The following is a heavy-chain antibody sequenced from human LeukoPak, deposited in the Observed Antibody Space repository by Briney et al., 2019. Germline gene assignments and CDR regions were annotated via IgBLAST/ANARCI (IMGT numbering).Heavy chain of an antibody. D-gene: IGHD3-10*01. CDR1: GFLFSGYP. CDR2: ITNTGKYV. J-gene: IGHJ4*02. CDR3: ARALTSVRGTTDY. V-gene: IGHV3-21*01. Sequence: GGSLRLSCTTSGFLFSGYPMIWVRQAPGKGLEWVASITNTGKYVYYGDAVKGRFTVSRDNGKDSMYLHLTSLRVEDTAMYYCARALTSVRGTTDYWGQGTLVAVSS.